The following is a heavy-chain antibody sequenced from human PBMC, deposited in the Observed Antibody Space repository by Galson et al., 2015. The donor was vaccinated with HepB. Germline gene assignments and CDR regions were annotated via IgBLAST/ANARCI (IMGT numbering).Heavy chain of an antibody. CDR1: GFTFSIYS. D-gene: IGHD5-18*01. J-gene: IGHJ4*02. V-gene: IGHV3-48*01. CDR2: ISSSSSVI. Sequence: SLRLSCAASGFTFSIYSMNWVRQAPGKGLEWVSYISSSSSVIYYADSVKGRFSISRDNAKNSLFLQMNSLRVEDTAVYYCARALDTSVDTAMFIWGQGTLVTVSS. CDR3: ARALDTSVDTAMFI.